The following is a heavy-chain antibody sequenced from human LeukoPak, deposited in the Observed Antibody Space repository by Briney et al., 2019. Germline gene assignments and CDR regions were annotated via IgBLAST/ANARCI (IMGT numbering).Heavy chain of an antibody. Sequence: SETLSLTCTVSGDSISNYYWSWIRQPAGKELKWIGRFYISGSTNYNPSLKSRVTMAVDTSKNHFSLKLSSVTAADTAVYYCARLGSFYYDAPDYWGQGTRVTVSS. J-gene: IGHJ4*02. CDR1: GDSISNYY. V-gene: IGHV4-4*07. CDR2: FYISGST. D-gene: IGHD3-22*01. CDR3: ARLGSFYYDAPDY.